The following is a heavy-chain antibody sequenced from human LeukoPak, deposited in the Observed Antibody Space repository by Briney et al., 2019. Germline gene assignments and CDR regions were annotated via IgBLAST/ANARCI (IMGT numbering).Heavy chain of an antibody. CDR2: ISWDGGST. V-gene: IGHV3-43*01. CDR1: GFTFDDYT. J-gene: IGHJ5*02. D-gene: IGHD2-15*01. CDR3: AKGSSVAIAATSFDWFDP. Sequence: GGSLRLSCAASGFTFDDYTMPWVRQAPGKGLEWVSLISWDGGSTYYADSVKGRFTISRDNSKNSLYLQMNSLRTEDTALYYCAKGSSVAIAATSFDWFDPWGQGTLVTVSS.